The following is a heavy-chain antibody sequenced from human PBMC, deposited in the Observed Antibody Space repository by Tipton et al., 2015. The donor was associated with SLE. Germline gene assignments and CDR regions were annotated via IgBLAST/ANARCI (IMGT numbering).Heavy chain of an antibody. CDR2: INHSGST. CDR1: GGSFSGYY. D-gene: IGHD3-3*01. Sequence: TLSLTCAVYGGSFSGYYWSWIRQPPGKGLEWIGEINHSGSTNYNPSLKSRVTISVDTSKNQFSLKLTSLTAADTAVYYCARGQDYDFWSGYYTKGAFDYWGQGTLVTVSS. CDR3: ARGQDYDFWSGYYTKGAFDY. V-gene: IGHV4-34*01. J-gene: IGHJ4*02.